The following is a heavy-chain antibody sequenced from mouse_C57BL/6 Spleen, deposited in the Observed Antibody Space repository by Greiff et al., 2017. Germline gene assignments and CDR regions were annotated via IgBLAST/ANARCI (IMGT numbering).Heavy chain of an antibody. J-gene: IGHJ2*01. CDR2: ISNGGGST. CDR3: ARRRDSNYFDY. D-gene: IGHD2-5*01. V-gene: IGHV5-12*01. Sequence: EVMLVESGGGLVQPGGSLKLSCAASGFTFSDYYMYWVRQTPEKRLEWVAYISNGGGSTYYPDTVKGRFTISRDNAKNTVYLQMSRLKSEDTAMYYCARRRDSNYFDYWGQGTTLTVSS. CDR1: GFTFSDYY.